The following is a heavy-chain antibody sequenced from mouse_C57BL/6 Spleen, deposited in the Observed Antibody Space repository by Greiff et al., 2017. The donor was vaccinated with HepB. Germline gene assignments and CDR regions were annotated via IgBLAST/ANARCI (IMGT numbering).Heavy chain of an antibody. V-gene: IGHV10-1*01. CDR3: VRGDTVRGYFDY. CDR2: IRSKSNNYAT. Sequence: EVKLVESGGGLVQPKGSLKLSCAASGFSFNTYAMNWVRQAPGKGLEWVARIRSKSNNYATYYADSVKDRFTISRDDSESMLYLQMNNLKTEDTAMDYCVRGDTVRGYFDYWGQGTTLTVSS. CDR1: GFSFNTYA. D-gene: IGHD1-1*01. J-gene: IGHJ2*01.